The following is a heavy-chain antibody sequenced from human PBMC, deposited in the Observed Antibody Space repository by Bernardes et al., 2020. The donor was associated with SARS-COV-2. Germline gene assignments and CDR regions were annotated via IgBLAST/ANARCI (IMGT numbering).Heavy chain of an antibody. Sequence: SETLSLTCAVYGGSFSGYYWSWIRQPPGKGLEWIGEINHSGSTNYNPSLKSRVTISVDTSKNQFSLKLSSVTAADTAVYYCARGGHPYYDFWSGSSSSSYYYYYMDVWGKGTTVTVSS. D-gene: IGHD3-3*01. J-gene: IGHJ6*03. CDR2: INHSGST. V-gene: IGHV4-34*01. CDR1: GGSFSGYY. CDR3: ARGGHPYYDFWSGSSSSSYYYYYMDV.